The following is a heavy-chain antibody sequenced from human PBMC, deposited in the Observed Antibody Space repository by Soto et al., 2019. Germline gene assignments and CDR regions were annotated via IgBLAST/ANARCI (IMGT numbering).Heavy chain of an antibody. CDR3: ARNRVATRQEYYYYYMDV. D-gene: IGHD5-12*01. Sequence: EVQLVESGGGLVQPGGSLRLSCAASRFNVSSNYMSWVRQAPGKGLEWVSVIYSGGSTYYADSVKGRFTISRDNSKNTLSLQMNSLRAEDTAVYYCARNRVATRQEYYYYYMDVWGKGTTVTVSS. CDR2: IYSGGST. J-gene: IGHJ6*03. CDR1: RFNVSSNY. V-gene: IGHV3-66*01.